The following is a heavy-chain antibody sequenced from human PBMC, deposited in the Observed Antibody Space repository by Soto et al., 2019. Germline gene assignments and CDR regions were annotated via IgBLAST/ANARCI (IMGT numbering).Heavy chain of an antibody. V-gene: IGHV3-48*01. Sequence: PGKGLEWVSYISSSSSTIYYADSVKGRFTISRDNAKNSLYLQMNSLRAEDTAVYYCSCEGEDCIHFTVPVSAFLLNRSSDL. D-gene: IGHD2-21*02. CDR2: ISSSSSTI. J-gene: IGHJ2*01. CDR3: SCEGEDCIHFTVPVSAFLLNRSSDL.